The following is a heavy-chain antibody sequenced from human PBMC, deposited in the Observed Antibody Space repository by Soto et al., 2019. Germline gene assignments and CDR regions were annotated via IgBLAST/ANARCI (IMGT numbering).Heavy chain of an antibody. V-gene: IGHV5-10-1*01. CDR2: IDPSDSQT. CDR3: ARQIYDSDTGPNFQYYFDS. J-gene: IGHJ4*02. CDR1: GYSFAGYW. D-gene: IGHD3-22*01. Sequence: PGESLKISCKGSGYSFAGYWITWVRQKPGKGLEWMGRIDPSDSQTHYSPSFRGHVTISVTKSITTVFLPWSSLRASDTAMYYCARQIYDSDTGPNFQYYFDSWGQGTPVTVSS.